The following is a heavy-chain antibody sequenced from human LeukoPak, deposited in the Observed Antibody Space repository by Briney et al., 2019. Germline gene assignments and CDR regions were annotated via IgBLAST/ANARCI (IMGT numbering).Heavy chain of an antibody. J-gene: IGHJ4*02. D-gene: IGHD6-19*01. CDR1: GFTFSSYA. CDR2: ISGSGGST. Sequence: GGSLRLSCAASGFTFSSYAMSWVRQAPGKGLEWVSAISGSGGSTYYADSVKGRFTISRDNSKNTLYLQMNSLRAEDTAVYHCAKDERGSGWYYFDYWGQGTLVTVSS. CDR3: AKDERGSGWYYFDY. V-gene: IGHV3-23*01.